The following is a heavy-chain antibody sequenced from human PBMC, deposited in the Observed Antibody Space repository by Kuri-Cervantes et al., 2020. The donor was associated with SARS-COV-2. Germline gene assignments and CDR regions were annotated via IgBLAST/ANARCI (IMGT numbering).Heavy chain of an antibody. Sequence: GSLRLSCTVSGGSISSSSYYWGWIRQPPGKGLEWIGSIYYSGSTYYNPSLKSRVTISVDTSKNQFSLKLSSVTAADTAVYYCARVVGYSSSWYYFDYWGQGTLVTVSS. D-gene: IGHD6-13*01. J-gene: IGHJ4*02. CDR3: ARVVGYSSSWYYFDY. CDR1: GGSISSSSYY. V-gene: IGHV4-39*01. CDR2: IYYSGST.